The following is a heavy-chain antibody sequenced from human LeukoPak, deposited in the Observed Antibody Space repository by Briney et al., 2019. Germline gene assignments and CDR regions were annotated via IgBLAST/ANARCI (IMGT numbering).Heavy chain of an antibody. Sequence: SETLSLTCTVSGGSISSYYWSWLRQPAGKGLEWSGRIYTSGSTNYNPSLKRRVTMSVDTSNNQFSLKLSSVTAADTAVYYCARDTVYCSSPSCLEYFDYWGQGTLVTVSS. J-gene: IGHJ4*02. CDR3: ARDTVYCSSPSCLEYFDY. D-gene: IGHD2-2*01. CDR2: IYTSGST. CDR1: GGSISSYY. V-gene: IGHV4-4*07.